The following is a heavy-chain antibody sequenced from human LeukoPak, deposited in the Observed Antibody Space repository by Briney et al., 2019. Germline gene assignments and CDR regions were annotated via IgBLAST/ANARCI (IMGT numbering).Heavy chain of an antibody. CDR1: GFTVSTNY. J-gene: IGHJ3*02. CDR3: AKDFPTTHDSSGYLGAFDI. D-gene: IGHD3-22*01. Sequence: GGSLRLSCAASGFTVSTNYMSWVRQAPGKGLEWVSVIYSGGSTYYADSVKGRFTISRDNSKNTLYLQMNSLRAEDTAVYYCAKDFPTTHDSSGYLGAFDIWGQGTMVTVSS. CDR2: IYSGGST. V-gene: IGHV3-53*01.